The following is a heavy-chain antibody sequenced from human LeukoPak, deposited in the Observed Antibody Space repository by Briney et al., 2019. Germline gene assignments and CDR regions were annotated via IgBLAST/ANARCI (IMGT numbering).Heavy chain of an antibody. V-gene: IGHV4-34*01. CDR3: ARVGVGGVDY. D-gene: IGHD2-8*02. J-gene: IGHJ4*02. CDR2: INHSGST. CDR1: GGSFSGYY. Sequence: SETLSLTCAVYGGSFSGYYWSWIRQPPGKGLEWIGEINHSGSTNNNPSLKSRVTISVDTSKNQFSLKLSSVTAADTAVYYCARVGVGGVDYWGQGTLVTVSS.